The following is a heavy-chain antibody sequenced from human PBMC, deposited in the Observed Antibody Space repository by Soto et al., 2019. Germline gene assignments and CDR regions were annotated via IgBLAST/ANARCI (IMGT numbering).Heavy chain of an antibody. CDR1: GYTFTSYA. V-gene: IGHV1-3*05. D-gene: IGHD6-19*01. Sequence: QVQLVQSGAEEKKPGASVKVSCKASGYTFTSYAMHXXXXXXXXRLEWMGWINAGNGNTKYSQKFQGRVTITRDTXXSXXXXXXXXXXXEXTAVXXCXXXPGIAVADYWGQGTLVTVSS. CDR3: XXXPGIAVADY. CDR2: INAGNGNT. J-gene: IGHJ4*02.